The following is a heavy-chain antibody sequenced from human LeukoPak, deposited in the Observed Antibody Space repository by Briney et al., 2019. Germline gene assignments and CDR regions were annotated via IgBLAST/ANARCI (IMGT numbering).Heavy chain of an antibody. J-gene: IGHJ5*02. Sequence: PGGSLRLSCAASGFTFSSYAMNWVRQAPGKGLEWVANINQDGSEKYYVDSVKGRFTISRDNAKNSLYLQMNSLRAEDTAVYYCTRARDGFDPWGQGTLVTVSS. D-gene: IGHD5-24*01. CDR2: INQDGSEK. CDR1: GFTFSSYA. V-gene: IGHV3-7*04. CDR3: TRARDGFDP.